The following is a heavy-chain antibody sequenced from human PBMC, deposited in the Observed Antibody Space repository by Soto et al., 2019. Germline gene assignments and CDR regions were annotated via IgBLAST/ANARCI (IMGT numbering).Heavy chain of an antibody. CDR1: GFTFSSYG. V-gene: IGHV3-33*01. D-gene: IGHD2-15*01. J-gene: IGHJ6*02. CDR2: IWYDGSNK. Sequence: QVQLVESGGGVVQPGRSLRLSCAASGFTFSSYGMHWVRQAPGKGLEWVAVIWYDGSNKYYADSVKGRFTISRDNSKNTVYLQMNSLRAEDTAVYYCARGDCSGGSCYSTYYYGMDVWGQGTTVTVSS. CDR3: ARGDCSGGSCYSTYYYGMDV.